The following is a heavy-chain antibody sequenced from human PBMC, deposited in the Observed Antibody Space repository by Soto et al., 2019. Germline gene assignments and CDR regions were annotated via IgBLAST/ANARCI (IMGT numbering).Heavy chain of an antibody. CDR2: ISAYNGNT. D-gene: IGHD3-3*01. J-gene: IGHJ5*02. CDR1: GYTFTSYG. CDR3: ARDVLRFLEWSPGGSWFDP. Sequence: ASVKVSCKASGYTFTSYGISWVRQAPGQGLEWMGWISAYNGNTNYAQKLQGRATMTTDTSTSTAYMELRSLRSDDTAVYYCARDVLRFLEWSPGGSWFDPWGQGTLVTVSS. V-gene: IGHV1-18*01.